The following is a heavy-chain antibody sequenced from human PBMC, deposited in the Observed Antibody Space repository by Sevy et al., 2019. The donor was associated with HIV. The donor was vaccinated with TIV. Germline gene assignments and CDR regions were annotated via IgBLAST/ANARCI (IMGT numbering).Heavy chain of an antibody. CDR1: GFTFSAYW. J-gene: IGHJ2*01. V-gene: IGHV3-74*01. CDR2: INTDGSGT. CDR3: AKKGGYGSGSYYWYFDL. Sequence: AGGSLRLSCAASGFTFSAYWMHWVRQAPGKGLVWVSHINTDGSGTSYADSVKGRFTISRDNAKNTLYLQMNSLRVEDTAVYYCAKKGGYGSGSYYWYFDLWGRGTLVTVSS. D-gene: IGHD3-10*01.